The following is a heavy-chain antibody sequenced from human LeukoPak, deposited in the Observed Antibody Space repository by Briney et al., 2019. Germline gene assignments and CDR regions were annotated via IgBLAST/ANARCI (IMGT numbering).Heavy chain of an antibody. Sequence: ASVKVSCTASGYTFTSYYMHWVRQAPGQGLEWMGIINPSGGSTSYAQKFQGRVTMTRDMSTSTVYMELSSLRSEDTAVYYCARYSGWSYFDYWGQGTLVTVSS. CDR3: ARYSGWSYFDY. J-gene: IGHJ4*02. D-gene: IGHD5-12*01. V-gene: IGHV1-46*01. CDR1: GYTFTSYY. CDR2: INPSGGST.